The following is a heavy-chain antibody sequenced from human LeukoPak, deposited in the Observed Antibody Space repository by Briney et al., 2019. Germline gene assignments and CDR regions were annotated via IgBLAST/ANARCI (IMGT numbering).Heavy chain of an antibody. CDR1: GGSFSGYY. Sequence: SETLSLTCAVYGGSFSGYYWSWIRQPPGKGLEWIGEINHSGSTNYNPSLKSRVTISVDTSKNQCSLKLSSVTAADTAVYYCARDHITMVRGVDYWGQGTLVTVSS. D-gene: IGHD3-10*01. J-gene: IGHJ4*02. CDR3: ARDHITMVRGVDY. V-gene: IGHV4-34*01. CDR2: INHSGST.